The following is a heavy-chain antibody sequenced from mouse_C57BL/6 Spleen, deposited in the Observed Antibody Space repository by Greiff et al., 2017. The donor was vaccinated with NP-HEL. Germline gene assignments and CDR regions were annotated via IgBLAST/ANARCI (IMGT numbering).Heavy chain of an antibody. CDR2: IDPSDSYT. D-gene: IGHD6-1*01. CDR3: ARPSTGYCYAMGY. J-gene: IGHJ4*01. CDR1: GYTFTSYW. Sequence: VQLQQPGAELVMPGTSVKLSCKASGYTFTSYWMHWVKQRPGQGLEWIGEIDPSDSYTNYNQKFKGKATLTVDKSSSTDYMQLSSLTSEDSAVYYGARPSTGYCYAMGYWGQGTSVTVSS. V-gene: IGHV1-69*01.